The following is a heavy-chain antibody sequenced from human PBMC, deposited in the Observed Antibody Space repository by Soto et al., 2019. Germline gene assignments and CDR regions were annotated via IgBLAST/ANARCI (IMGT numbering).Heavy chain of an antibody. CDR3: AKGGSRWMFAFDI. V-gene: IGHV3-23*01. CDR2: ISGSGGST. J-gene: IGHJ3*02. CDR1: GFTFSSYA. D-gene: IGHD6-13*01. Sequence: EVQLLESGGGLVQPGGSLRLSCAASGFTFSSYAMSWVRQAPVKGLEWVSAISGSGGSTYYADSVKGRFTISRDNSRSTRSLQMNSLRAKDTAVYYCAKGGSRWMFAFDIWGQGTMVSVSS.